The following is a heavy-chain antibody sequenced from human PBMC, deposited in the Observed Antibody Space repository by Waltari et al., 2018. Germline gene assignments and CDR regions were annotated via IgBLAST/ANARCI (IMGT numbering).Heavy chain of an antibody. V-gene: IGHV3-23*01. CDR1: GITFGTFP. D-gene: IGHD1-20*01. J-gene: IGHJ4*02. CDR3: ATPFYNWDDPLHS. CDR2: ITVGDDA. Sequence: EVQLLESGGDLVQPGGYLRLSCAASGITFGTFPINWVRLAPGTGLEWVSAITVGDDAHYADSLRGRFTISRDSSKDTVHLQMNGLRVEDTAIYYCATPFYNWDDPLHSWGQGTPVTVSS.